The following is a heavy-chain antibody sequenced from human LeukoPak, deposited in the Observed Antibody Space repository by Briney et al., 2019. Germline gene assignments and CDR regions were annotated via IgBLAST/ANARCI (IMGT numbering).Heavy chain of an antibody. J-gene: IGHJ4*02. CDR2: ISSSSTV. V-gene: IGHV3-48*02. Sequence: GGSLRLSCAGSGFTFSSYSMTWVRQAPGKGLESVPYISSSSTVYYADFVKGRFTVSRDNANNSLYLQMNSLRDEDTAVFYCARVGDGYNVNYFDYWGQGTLVTVSS. D-gene: IGHD5-24*01. CDR3: ARVGDGYNVNYFDY. CDR1: GFTFSSYS.